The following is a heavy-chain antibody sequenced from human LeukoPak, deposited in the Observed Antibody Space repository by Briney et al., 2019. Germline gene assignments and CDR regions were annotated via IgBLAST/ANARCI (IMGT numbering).Heavy chain of an antibody. CDR2: IYHSGDT. V-gene: IGHV4-38-2*01. CDR3: AKVGAYGDYARHDY. J-gene: IGHJ4*02. D-gene: IGHD4-17*01. CDR1: GYSISSGYY. Sequence: SETLSLTCAVSGYSISSGYYWGWIRQPSGKGLEWIGNIYHSGDTYYNPSLKSRVTISADTSKNRFSLKLSSVTAADTAVYYCAKVGAYGDYARHDYWGQGTLVTVSS.